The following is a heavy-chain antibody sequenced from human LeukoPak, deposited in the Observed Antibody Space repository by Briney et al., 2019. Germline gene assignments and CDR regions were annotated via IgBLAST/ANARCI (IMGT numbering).Heavy chain of an antibody. V-gene: IGHV3-74*01. D-gene: IGHD3-9*01. J-gene: IGHJ6*03. Sequence: PGGSLRLSCAASGFTFSTYNMNWVRQAPGKGLVWVSRINSDGSSTSYADSVKGRFTISRDNAKNTLYLQMNSLRAEDTAVYYCARDGHYDILTGYSYYYYYYMDVWGKGTTVTISS. CDR1: GFTFSTYN. CDR3: ARDGHYDILTGYSYYYYYYMDV. CDR2: INSDGSST.